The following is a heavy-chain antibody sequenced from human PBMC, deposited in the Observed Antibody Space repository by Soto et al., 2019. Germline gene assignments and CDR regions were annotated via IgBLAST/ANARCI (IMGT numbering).Heavy chain of an antibody. CDR3: AREGVEDGYNLDY. J-gene: IGHJ4*02. Sequence: QVQLVQSGAEVKKPGSSVKVSCKASGGTFSSYAISWVRQAPGQGLEWMGGIIPIFGTANYAQKFQGRVTITAEESPRTADMGLSSLRSEDTGVYYCAREGVEDGYNLDYWGQGTLVTVSS. D-gene: IGHD5-12*01. V-gene: IGHV1-69*12. CDR1: GGTFSSYA. CDR2: IIPIFGTA.